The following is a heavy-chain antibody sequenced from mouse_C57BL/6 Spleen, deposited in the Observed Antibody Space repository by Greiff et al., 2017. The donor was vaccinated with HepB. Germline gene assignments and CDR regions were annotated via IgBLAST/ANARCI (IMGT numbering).Heavy chain of an antibody. D-gene: IGHD2-5*01. Sequence: VQLQQPGAELVKPGASVKLSCKASGYTFTSYWMHWVKQRPGQGLEWIGMIHPNSGSTNYNEKFKSKATLTVDKSSSTAYMQLSSLTSEDSAVYYCAAYYSNYEGNYWGQGTTLTVSS. CDR3: AAYYSNYEGNY. V-gene: IGHV1-64*01. CDR2: IHPNSGST. CDR1: GYTFTSYW. J-gene: IGHJ2*01.